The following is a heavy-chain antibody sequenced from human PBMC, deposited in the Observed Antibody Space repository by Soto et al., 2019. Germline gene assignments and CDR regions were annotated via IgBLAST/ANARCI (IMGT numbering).Heavy chain of an antibody. V-gene: IGHV3-7*01. J-gene: IGHJ4*02. Sequence: EVQLVESGGGLVQPGGSLRLSCAASGFTFSTHWMTWVRQPPGKGLEWVASINQDGSERYYVDSVRGRFTISRDNAKNSLYLQMNSLRAEDTAVYYCVCGGNFFVYWGQGTLVTVSP. CDR3: VCGGNFFVY. CDR1: GFTFSTHW. D-gene: IGHD3-16*01. CDR2: INQDGSER.